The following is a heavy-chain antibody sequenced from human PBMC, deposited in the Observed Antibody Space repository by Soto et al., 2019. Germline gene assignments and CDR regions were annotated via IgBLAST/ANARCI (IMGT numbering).Heavy chain of an antibody. J-gene: IGHJ4*02. V-gene: IGHV4-61*01. Sequence: EQLQESGPGLLKPSETLSLTCTVSGGSVNSGSYYWHWILQPPGQGPEWIGYIYYTGSTKYNPSLKSRVTSSADTSKNQFSLQLTSVTAADTAVYFWARADTALDSWGKGTLVSFS. D-gene: IGHD5-18*01. CDR3: ARADTALDS. CDR1: GGSVNSGSYY. CDR2: IYYTGST.